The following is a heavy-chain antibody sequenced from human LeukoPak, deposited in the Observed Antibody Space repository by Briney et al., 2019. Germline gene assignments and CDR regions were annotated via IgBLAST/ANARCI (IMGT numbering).Heavy chain of an antibody. V-gene: IGHV3-23*01. J-gene: IGHJ4*02. CDR3: AKRDYSDATTYSPLFDH. D-gene: IGHD1-26*01. CDR2: ISGSGGDT. CDR1: GFTFRSYA. Sequence: GGSLRLSCAASGFTFRSYAIYWVRQAPGKGLEWVSGISGSGGDTYFADSVKGRFTISRDHSKNTVSLQMDSLRVEDTAVYYCAKRDYSDATTYSPLFDHWGQGTLVTVSS.